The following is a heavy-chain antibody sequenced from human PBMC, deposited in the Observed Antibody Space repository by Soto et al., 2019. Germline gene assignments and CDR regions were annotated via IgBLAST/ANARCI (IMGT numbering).Heavy chain of an antibody. CDR3: AREWGYDTSGYFKYAFDY. J-gene: IGHJ4*02. CDR1: GGSISSYY. CDR2: IYYSGST. Sequence: TSETLSLTCTVSGGSISSYYWSWIRQPPGKGLEWIGYIYYSGSTNYNPSLKSRDTISGDSSKNQFSLRLNSVTAADTAVYYCAREWGYDTSGYFKYAFDYWGQGTLVTVSS. D-gene: IGHD3-22*01. V-gene: IGHV4-59*12.